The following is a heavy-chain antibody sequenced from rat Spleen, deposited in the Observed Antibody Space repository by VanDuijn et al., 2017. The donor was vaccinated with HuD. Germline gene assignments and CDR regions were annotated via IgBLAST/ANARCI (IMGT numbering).Heavy chain of an antibody. V-gene: IGHV5-29*01. CDR1: GFTFRNYG. CDR3: ARRGLLTTEAIVPFAY. D-gene: IGHD1-11*01. Sequence: EVQLVESGGGLVQPGRSLKLSCAASGFTFRNYGMAWVRQTLTKGLEWVAAISYDGSSTYYRDSVKGRFTISRDKAKSTLYLQMDSLRSEDTATYYCARRGLLTTEAIVPFAYWGQGTLVTVSS. CDR2: ISYDGSST. J-gene: IGHJ3*01.